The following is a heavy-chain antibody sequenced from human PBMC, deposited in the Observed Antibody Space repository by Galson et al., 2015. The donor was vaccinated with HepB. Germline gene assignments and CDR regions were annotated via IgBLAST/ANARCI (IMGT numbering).Heavy chain of an antibody. Sequence: SLRLSCAASGFTVSSNYMSWARQAPGKGLEWVSSIFTDGNTYYADSVKGRFTIPRDNSKNTVFLQMNSLRAEDTAVYYCARGLAPEGYFDHWGQGTLVTVSS. D-gene: IGHD3-3*02. CDR2: IFTDGNT. CDR1: GFTVSSNY. V-gene: IGHV3-53*01. J-gene: IGHJ4*02. CDR3: ARGLAPEGYFDH.